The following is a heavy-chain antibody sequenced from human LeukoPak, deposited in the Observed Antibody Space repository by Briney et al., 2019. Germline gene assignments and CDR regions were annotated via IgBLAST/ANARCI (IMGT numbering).Heavy chain of an antibody. CDR1: GFSFSSYE. J-gene: IGHJ4*02. Sequence: GGSLRLSCAASGFSFSSYEMNWVRQAPGKGLEWVSYISSSGNTIYYAYSVRGRFTISRDNAKNSLYLQMNSLRAEDTAVYYCAKHPQDWGQGTLVSVSS. CDR2: ISSSGNTI. CDR3: AKHPQD. V-gene: IGHV3-48*03.